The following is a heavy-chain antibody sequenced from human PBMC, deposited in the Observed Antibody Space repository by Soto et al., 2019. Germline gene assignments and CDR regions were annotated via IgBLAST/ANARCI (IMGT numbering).Heavy chain of an antibody. J-gene: IGHJ5*02. Sequence: ASVKVSCKASGYTFTSYAMHWVRQAPGQRLEWMGWINAGNGNTKYSQKFQGRVTITRDTSASTAYMELSSLRSEDPAVYYCARAGPASGWPGGTEGWFDPWGQGTLVTVSS. D-gene: IGHD6-19*01. CDR1: GYTFTSYA. V-gene: IGHV1-3*01. CDR3: ARAGPASGWPGGTEGWFDP. CDR2: INAGNGNT.